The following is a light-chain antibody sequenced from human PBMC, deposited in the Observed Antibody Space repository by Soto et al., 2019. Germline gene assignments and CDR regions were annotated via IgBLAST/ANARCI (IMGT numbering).Light chain of an antibody. J-gene: IGKJ2*01. Sequence: DIVMTQSPDSLAVSLGERATINCKSSQSVLYSSNNKNYLAWYQQRPGQPPNLLIYWASTRESGVPDRFSGAGSGTDFTLTITSLQAEDVAFYYCKQYESTPPTFGQGTKLEIK. V-gene: IGKV4-1*01. CDR2: WAS. CDR3: KQYESTPPT. CDR1: QSVLYSSNNKNY.